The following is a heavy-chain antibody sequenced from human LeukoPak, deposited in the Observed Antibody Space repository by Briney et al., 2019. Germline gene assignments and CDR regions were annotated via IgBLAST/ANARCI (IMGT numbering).Heavy chain of an antibody. Sequence: AGGSLRLSCAASGLNVSSNYMAWVRQAPGKGLEWVSIIYSAGSTYYADSVKGRFTISRDNFKNTLYLQMNSLRAEDTAVYYCARELQKTTGRPYYFDYWGQGTLVTVSS. V-gene: IGHV3-66*01. J-gene: IGHJ4*02. D-gene: IGHD1-14*01. CDR3: ARELQKTTGRPYYFDY. CDR1: GLNVSSNY. CDR2: IYSAGST.